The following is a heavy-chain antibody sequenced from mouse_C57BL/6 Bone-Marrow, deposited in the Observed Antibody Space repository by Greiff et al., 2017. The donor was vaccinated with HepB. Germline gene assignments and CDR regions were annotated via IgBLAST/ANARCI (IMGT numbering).Heavy chain of an antibody. V-gene: IGHV1-39*01. Sequence: EVQVVESGPELVKPGASVKISCKASGYSFTDYNMNWVKQSNGKSLEWIGVINPNYGTTSYNQKFKGKATLTVDQSSSTAYMQLNSLTSEDSAVYYCARVGYYSNYEYFDVWGTGTTVTVSS. D-gene: IGHD2-5*01. CDR2: INPNYGTT. CDR1: GYSFTDYN. CDR3: ARVGYYSNYEYFDV. J-gene: IGHJ1*03.